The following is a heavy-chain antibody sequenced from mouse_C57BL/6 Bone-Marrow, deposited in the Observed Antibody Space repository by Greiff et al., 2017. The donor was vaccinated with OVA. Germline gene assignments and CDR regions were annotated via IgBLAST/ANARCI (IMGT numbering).Heavy chain of an antibody. V-gene: IGHV14-4*01. J-gene: IGHJ2*01. CDR2: IDPENGDT. Sequence: VQLKESGAELVRPGASVKLSCTASGFNIKDDYMHWVKQRPEQGLEWIGWIDPENGDTEYASKFQGKATITADTSSNPAYLQLSSLTSEDTAVYYCTSYGNFDDGGQGTTLTVSS. CDR1: GFNIKDDY. D-gene: IGHD2-1*01. CDR3: TSYGNFDD.